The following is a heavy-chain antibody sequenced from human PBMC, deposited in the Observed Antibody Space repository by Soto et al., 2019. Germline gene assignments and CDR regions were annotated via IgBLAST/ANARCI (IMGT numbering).Heavy chain of an antibody. CDR2: TYYRSKWYN. Sequence: SQTLSLTCAISGDSVSSNSAAWNWIRQSPSRGLEWLGRTYYRSKWYNDYAVSVKSRITINPDTSKNQFSLQLNSVTPEDTAVYYCARDPDYYDSSGYFNWFDPWGQGTLVTVS. V-gene: IGHV6-1*01. CDR3: ARDPDYYDSSGYFNWFDP. J-gene: IGHJ5*02. D-gene: IGHD3-22*01. CDR1: GDSVSSNSAA.